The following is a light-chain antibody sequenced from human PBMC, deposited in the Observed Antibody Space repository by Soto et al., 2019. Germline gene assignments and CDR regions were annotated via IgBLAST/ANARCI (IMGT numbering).Light chain of an antibody. CDR2: STY. CDR3: LLYLSVHVRI. V-gene: IGLV7-43*01. CDR1: TGEVTSGHF. Sequence: QTVVTQEPSLTVSPGGTVTLTCASSTGEVTSGHFPNWIQQKPGQPPRSLIYSTYNYYSWTPARFSGSLLEGKAALTLSGAQPEDEAEYYCLLYLSVHVRIIGGGTKLTVL. J-gene: IGLJ2*01.